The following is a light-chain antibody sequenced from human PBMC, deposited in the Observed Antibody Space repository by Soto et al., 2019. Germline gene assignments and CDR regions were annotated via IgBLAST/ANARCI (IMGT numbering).Light chain of an antibody. CDR3: SSYTGSNTHVV. J-gene: IGLJ2*01. Sequence: QSALTQPASVSGSPGQSITISCTGTSADIGANNYVSWYQQHPGKAPKLIIYDVSNRPWGVSHRFSGSKSGNTASLTIAGLQAEDEADYHCSSYTGSNTHVVFGGGTQLTVL. V-gene: IGLV2-14*01. CDR2: DVS. CDR1: SADIGANNY.